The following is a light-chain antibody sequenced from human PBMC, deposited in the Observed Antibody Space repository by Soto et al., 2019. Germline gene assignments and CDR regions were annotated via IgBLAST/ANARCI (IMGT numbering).Light chain of an antibody. CDR3: QQYDNLLPIT. J-gene: IGKJ5*01. CDR2: DAS. Sequence: IQLTQSPSSLSASVGDRVTITCQASQDIDKNLNWYQQKPGKAPKLLIYDASSLQTGVPSRFSGSRSSTDFTFTISSLQPEDIATYYCQQYDNLLPITFGQGTRLEIK. CDR1: QDIDKN. V-gene: IGKV1-33*01.